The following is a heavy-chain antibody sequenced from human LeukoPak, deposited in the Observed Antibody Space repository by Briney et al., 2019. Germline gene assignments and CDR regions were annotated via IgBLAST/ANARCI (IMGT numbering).Heavy chain of an antibody. CDR2: INHSGST. CDR3: ARGRKTQNWFDP. D-gene: IGHD1-14*01. CDR1: GGSFSGYY. Sequence: SETLSLTCAVYGGSFSGYYWSWIRQPPGKGLEWIGEINHSGSTNYNPPLKSRVTISVDTSKNQFSLKLSSVTAADTAVYYCARGRKTQNWFDPWGQGTLVTVSS. V-gene: IGHV4-34*01. J-gene: IGHJ5*02.